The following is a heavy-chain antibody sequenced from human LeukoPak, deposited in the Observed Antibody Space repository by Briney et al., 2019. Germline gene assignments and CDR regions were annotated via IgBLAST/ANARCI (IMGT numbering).Heavy chain of an antibody. CDR1: GYTFTGYY. Sequence: GASVKVSCKASGYTFTGYYMHWVRQAPGQGLEWMGWINPNSGGTNYALKFQGRVTMTRDTSISTAYMELSRLRSDDTAVYYCARDREDSSGSRDYWGQGTLVTVSS. D-gene: IGHD3-22*01. CDR2: INPNSGGT. J-gene: IGHJ4*02. V-gene: IGHV1-2*02. CDR3: ARDREDSSGSRDY.